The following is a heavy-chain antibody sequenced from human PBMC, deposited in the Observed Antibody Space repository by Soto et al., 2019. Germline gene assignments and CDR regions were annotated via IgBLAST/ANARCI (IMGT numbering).Heavy chain of an antibody. D-gene: IGHD1-26*01. CDR2: ISSGSDYR. CDR1: KFTFRTCS. V-gene: IGHV3-21*01. J-gene: IGHJ3*02. Sequence: EVQLVESGGGLVKRGGSLRLSCAADKFTFRTCSRKWVRRAPGKGLEWVSSISSGSDYRYYGDSVKGRFTISRDNAKNSLYLQMYSLRAEDTAVYYCARDIMGMDDAFDIWGQGTMVTVSS. CDR3: ARDIMGMDDAFDI.